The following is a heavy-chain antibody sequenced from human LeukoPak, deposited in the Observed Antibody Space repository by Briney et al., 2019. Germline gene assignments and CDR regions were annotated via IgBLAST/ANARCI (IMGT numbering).Heavy chain of an antibody. CDR3: ARGGYSLAYYYMDV. V-gene: IGHV1-69*05. Sequence: ASVKVSCKASGGTFSSYAISWVRQAPGQGLEWMGGIIPIFGTANYAQKFQGRVTITTDESTSTAYMELSSLRSEDTAVYYCARGGYSLAYYYMDVWGQGTMVTVSS. D-gene: IGHD3-22*01. CDR1: GGTFSSYA. CDR2: IIPIFGTA. J-gene: IGHJ6*03.